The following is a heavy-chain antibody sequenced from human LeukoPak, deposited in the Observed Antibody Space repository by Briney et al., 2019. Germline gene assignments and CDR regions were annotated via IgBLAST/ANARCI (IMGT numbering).Heavy chain of an antibody. Sequence: PGGSLRLSCAASGFTFSSYGIHWVRQAPGKWLEWVALISSNGKNKDYADSVKGRFTISRDNSENTLYLQMNSLRAEDTAVYYCARPMYYYDSSGSLAVWGQGTTVTVTS. CDR1: GFTFSSYG. D-gene: IGHD3-22*01. CDR3: ARPMYYYDSSGSLAV. CDR2: ISSNGKNK. J-gene: IGHJ6*02. V-gene: IGHV3-30*04.